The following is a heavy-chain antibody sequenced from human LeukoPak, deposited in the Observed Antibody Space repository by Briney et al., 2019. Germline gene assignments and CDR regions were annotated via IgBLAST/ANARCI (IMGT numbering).Heavy chain of an antibody. D-gene: IGHD3-22*01. CDR2: FDPEDGET. V-gene: IGHV1-24*01. CDR1: GYTLTELS. CDR3: ARPDNAHDSSGYYPHPRYYYYYMDV. J-gene: IGHJ6*03. Sequence: GASVKVSCKVSGYTLTELSMHWVRQAPGKGLEWMGGFDPEDGETIYAQKFQGRVTMTEDTSTDTAYMELSSLRSEDTAVYYCARPDNAHDSSGYYPHPRYYYYYMDVWGKGTTVTVSS.